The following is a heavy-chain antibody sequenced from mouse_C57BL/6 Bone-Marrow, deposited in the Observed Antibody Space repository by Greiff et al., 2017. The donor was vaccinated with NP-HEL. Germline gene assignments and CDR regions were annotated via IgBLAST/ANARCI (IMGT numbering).Heavy chain of an antibody. J-gene: IGHJ3*01. CDR1: GFSLTSYG. CDR3: AKNPSYSNYGVWFAY. CDR2: IWSGGST. V-gene: IGHV2-4*01. Sequence: QVQLKESGPGLVQPSQSLSITCTVSGFSLTSYGVHWVRQPPGKGLEWLGVIWSGGSTDYNAAFISRLSISKDNSKSQVFFKMNSLQADDTAIYYCAKNPSYSNYGVWFAYWGQGTLVTVSA. D-gene: IGHD2-5*01.